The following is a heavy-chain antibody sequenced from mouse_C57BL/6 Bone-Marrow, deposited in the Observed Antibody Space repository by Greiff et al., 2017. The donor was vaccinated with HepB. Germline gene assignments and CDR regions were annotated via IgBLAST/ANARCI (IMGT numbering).Heavy chain of an antibody. CDR3: AREGNGSSSYYYAMDY. CDR2: IDPSDSYT. Sequence: QVQLKQPGAELVMPGASVKLSCKASGYTFTSYWMHWVKQRPGQGLEWIGEIDPSDSYTNYNQKFKGKSTLTVDKSSSTAYMQLSSLTSEDSAVYYCAREGNGSSSYYYAMDYWGQGTSVTVSS. CDR1: GYTFTSYW. J-gene: IGHJ4*01. V-gene: IGHV1-69*01. D-gene: IGHD1-1*01.